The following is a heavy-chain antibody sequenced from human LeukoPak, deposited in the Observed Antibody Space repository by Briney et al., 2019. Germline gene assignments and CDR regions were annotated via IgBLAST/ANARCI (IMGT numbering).Heavy chain of an antibody. Sequence: PGGSLRLSCAASGFVFSSYWMSWVRQAPGKGREWVANIKQAGRERNYVDSARGRFTISRDNATDSLYLQMNSLSAEDTAVYYCATSRSFDYWGQGTLVTVSS. CDR2: IKQAGRER. J-gene: IGHJ4*02. CDR3: ATSRSFDY. CDR1: GFVFSSYW. V-gene: IGHV3-7*01.